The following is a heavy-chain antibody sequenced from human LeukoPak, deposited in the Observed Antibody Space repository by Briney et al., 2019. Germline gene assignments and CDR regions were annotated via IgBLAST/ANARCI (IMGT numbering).Heavy chain of an antibody. CDR1: GYSISSGYY. CDR2: INHSGST. V-gene: IGHV4-38-2*02. CDR3: ARLSLSGYLDY. J-gene: IGHJ4*01. Sequence: PSETLSLTCTVSGYSISSGYYWGWIRQPPGKGLEWIGEINHSGSTNYNPSLKSRVTISVDTSKNQFSLKLSSVTAADTAVYYCARLSLSGYLDYWGHGTLVTVSS. D-gene: IGHD3-22*01.